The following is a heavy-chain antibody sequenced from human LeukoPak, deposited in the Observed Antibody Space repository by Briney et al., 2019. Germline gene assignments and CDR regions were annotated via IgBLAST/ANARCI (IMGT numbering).Heavy chain of an antibody. Sequence: SETLSLTCTVSGYSIGSDYYWGWIRQSPGKGLEWIGSIFQSGSTYYNPSLKNRVTISVDTSKNQFSLRLRFVTAADTAVYYCARDHENSSDNSGYGFDLWGQGTLVTVSS. CDR1: GYSIGSDYY. CDR3: ARDHENSSDNSGYGFDL. V-gene: IGHV4-38-2*02. D-gene: IGHD3-22*01. J-gene: IGHJ3*01. CDR2: IFQSGST.